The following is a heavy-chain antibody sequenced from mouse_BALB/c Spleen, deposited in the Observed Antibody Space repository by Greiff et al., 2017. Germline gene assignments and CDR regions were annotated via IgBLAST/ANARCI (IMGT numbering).Heavy chain of an antibody. CDR3: ARREVRRGWFDY. D-gene: IGHD2-14*01. J-gene: IGHJ2*01. CDR2: IDPENGNT. CDR1: GFNIKDYY. Sequence: VQLQQSGAELVRPGALVKLSCKASGFNIKDYYMHWVKQRPEQGLEWIGWIDPENGNTIYDPKFQGKASITADTSSNTAYLQLSSLTSEDTAVYYCARREVRRGWFDYWGQGTTLTVSS. V-gene: IGHV14-1*02.